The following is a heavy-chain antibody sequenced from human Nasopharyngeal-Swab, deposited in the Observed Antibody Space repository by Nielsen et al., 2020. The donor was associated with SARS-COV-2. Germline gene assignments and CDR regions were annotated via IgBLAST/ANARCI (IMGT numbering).Heavy chain of an antibody. CDR1: GFTFSSYA. J-gene: IGHJ4*02. Sequence: GESLKISCAASGFTFSSYAMSWVRQAPGKGLECVSGLSGSGGRTYYADSVKGRFTISRDNSKNTLFLQMNSLRAEDTAIYYCAKGRYYYGSGSYYFDYWGQGTLVTVSS. CDR2: LSGSGGRT. D-gene: IGHD3-10*01. V-gene: IGHV3-23*01. CDR3: AKGRYYYGSGSYYFDY.